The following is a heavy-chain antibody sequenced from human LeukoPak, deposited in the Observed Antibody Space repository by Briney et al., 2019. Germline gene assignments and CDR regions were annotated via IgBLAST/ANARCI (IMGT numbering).Heavy chain of an antibody. Sequence: GGSLRLSCAASGFTFSSYAMRWVRQAPGKGLEWFSAISGSGGSTYYADSVKGRFTISRDNSKNTLYLQMNSLRAEDTAVYYCAKQGSTKTTVTTGGGWFDPWGQGTLVTVSS. CDR1: GFTFSSYA. J-gene: IGHJ5*02. D-gene: IGHD4-17*01. CDR3: AKQGSTKTTVTTGGGWFDP. V-gene: IGHV3-23*01. CDR2: ISGSGGST.